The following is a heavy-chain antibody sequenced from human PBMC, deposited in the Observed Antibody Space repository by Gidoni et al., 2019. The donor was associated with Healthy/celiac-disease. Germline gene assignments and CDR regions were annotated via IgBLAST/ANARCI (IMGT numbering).Heavy chain of an antibody. D-gene: IGHD1-26*01. CDR2: IYYSART. CDR3: ARHLVRGSYYRAFDI. V-gene: IGHV4-59*08. Sequence: QVQLQESGPGLVKPSETLSLTCPVSGGSISSYYWSWIRQPPGKGLEWLGYIYYSARTNYNPSLKSRVTISVDTSKNQFSLKLSSVTAADTAVYYCARHLVRGSYYRAFDIWGQGTMVTVSS. J-gene: IGHJ3*02. CDR1: GGSISSYY.